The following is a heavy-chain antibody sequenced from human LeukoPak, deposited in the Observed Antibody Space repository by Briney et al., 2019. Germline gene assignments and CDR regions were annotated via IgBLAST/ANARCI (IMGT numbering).Heavy chain of an antibody. D-gene: IGHD3-3*01. J-gene: IGHJ5*02. CDR2: IGYSSYI. V-gene: IGHV3-21*04. CDR3: AKDGVITIFGVVIPNWFDP. CDR1: GFTFSSYS. Sequence: GGSLRLSCAASGFTFSSYSMNWVRQAPGKGLEWVSSIGYSSYIYYADSVKGRFTISRDNSKNTLYLQMNSLRAEDTAVYYCAKDGVITIFGVVIPNWFDPWGQGTLVTVSS.